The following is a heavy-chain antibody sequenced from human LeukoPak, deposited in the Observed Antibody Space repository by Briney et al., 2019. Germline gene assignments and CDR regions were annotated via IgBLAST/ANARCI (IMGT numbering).Heavy chain of an antibody. Sequence: SETLSLTCTVSGVSISSYYWSWIRQPPGKGLEWIGYISYSGSTNYNPSLKSRVTISVDTSKNQFSLKLSSVTAADTAIYYCARGPETAISTYDYWGQGTLVTVSS. V-gene: IGHV4-59*01. D-gene: IGHD2-21*02. CDR1: GVSISSYY. CDR2: ISYSGST. CDR3: ARGPETAISTYDY. J-gene: IGHJ4*02.